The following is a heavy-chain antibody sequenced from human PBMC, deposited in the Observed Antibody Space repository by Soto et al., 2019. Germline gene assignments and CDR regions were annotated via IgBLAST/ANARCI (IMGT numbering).Heavy chain of an antibody. D-gene: IGHD2-15*01. J-gene: IGHJ6*02. CDR2: ISSSGTII. Sequence: QVQLVESGGGLVKPGGSLRLSCAASGFTFSDYYISWIRQAPGKGLEWVSYISSSGTIIYHADSVKGRFTISRDNAKNSLFLQMNSLRDEDTAVYYCARGKSIFYGMDVWGQGTTVTVSS. CDR3: ARGKSIFYGMDV. CDR1: GFTFSDYY. V-gene: IGHV3-11*01.